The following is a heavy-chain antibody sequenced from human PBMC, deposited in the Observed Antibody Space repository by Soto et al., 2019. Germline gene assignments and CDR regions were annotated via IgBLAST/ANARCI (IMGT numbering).Heavy chain of an antibody. V-gene: IGHV3-30*04. Sequence: LXLSCPASGFTFSRYAIHWFRQAPGKGLEWVAVISRDGSNKYYVDSVKGRFTISRDNSKNTLYLQMNSLRDEDTAVYYCARSRNSAVADYFDFWGQGTLVTVSS. CDR1: GFTFSRYA. J-gene: IGHJ4*02. CDR3: ARSRNSAVADYFDF. D-gene: IGHD3-10*01. CDR2: ISRDGSNK.